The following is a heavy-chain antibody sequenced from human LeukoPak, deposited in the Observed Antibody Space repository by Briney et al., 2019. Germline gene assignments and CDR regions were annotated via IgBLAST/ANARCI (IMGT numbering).Heavy chain of an antibody. CDR3: ATDYYGSGSTWSYYYYGMDV. Sequence: PGGCLRLSCAASGFTVSSNYMSWVRQAPGKGLEWVSVICSGGSTYYADSVKGRFTISRDNSKNTLYLQMNSLRAEDTAVYYCATDYYGSGSTWSYYYYGMDVWGQGTTVTVSS. CDR1: GFTVSSNY. V-gene: IGHV3-53*01. D-gene: IGHD3-10*01. J-gene: IGHJ6*02. CDR2: ICSGGST.